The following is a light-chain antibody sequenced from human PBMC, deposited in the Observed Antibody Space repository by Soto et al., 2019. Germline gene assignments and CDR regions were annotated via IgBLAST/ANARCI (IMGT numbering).Light chain of an antibody. J-gene: IGKJ2*01. CDR3: QQYGSSPLST. Sequence: EIVLTQSPGTLSLSPGERATLSCRASQIFSSSYLAWFQQKPRQPPRLLIYGASITATDIPDRFSGSGAWTDFSLTTTRLEAEDVAVYYCQQYGSSPLSTFGEGTKLEIK. V-gene: IGKV3-20*01. CDR2: GAS. CDR1: QIFSSSY.